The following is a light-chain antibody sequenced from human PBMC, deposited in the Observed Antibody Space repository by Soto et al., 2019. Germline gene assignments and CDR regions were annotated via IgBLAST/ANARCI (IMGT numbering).Light chain of an antibody. CDR2: DVS. V-gene: IGLV2-14*03. CDR1: SSDVGRYNY. J-gene: IGLJ1*01. Sequence: QSVLAQPASVTGSRGQSITISCTGTSSDVGRYNYVSWFQQHPGKVPKLIIYDVSNRPSGVSNRFSGSKSGNTASLTISGLQAEDEADYYCCSYTTSSTYVFGTGTKVTVL. CDR3: CSYTTSSTYV.